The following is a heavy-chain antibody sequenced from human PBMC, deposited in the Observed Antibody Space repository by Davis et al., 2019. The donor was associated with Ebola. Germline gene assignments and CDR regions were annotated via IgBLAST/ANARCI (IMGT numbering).Heavy chain of an antibody. D-gene: IGHD6-13*01. CDR3: ARVRLQDYIAAGRRWYFDL. V-gene: IGHV4-38-2*02. CDR2: IYHSGST. Sequence: PGGSLRLSCTVSGGSISSYYWGWIRQPPGKGLEWIGSIYHSGSTYYNPSLKSRVTISVDTSKNQFSPKLSSVTAADTAVYYCARVRLQDYIAAGRRWYFDLWGRGTLVTVSS. J-gene: IGHJ2*01. CDR1: GGSISSYY.